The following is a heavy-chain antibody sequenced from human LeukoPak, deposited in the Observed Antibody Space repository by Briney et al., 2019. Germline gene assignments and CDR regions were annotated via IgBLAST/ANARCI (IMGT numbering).Heavy chain of an antibody. CDR1: GFTFSSYA. J-gene: IGHJ4*02. V-gene: IGHV3-30-3*01. CDR3: ASYRWSGPLDYFDY. CDR2: ISYDGSNK. D-gene: IGHD3-3*01. Sequence: PGGSLRLSCAASGFTFSSYAMHWVRQAPGKGLEWVAVISYDGSNKYYADSVKGRFTISSDNSKNTLYLQMNSLRAEDTAVYYCASYRWSGPLDYFDYWGQGTLVTVSS.